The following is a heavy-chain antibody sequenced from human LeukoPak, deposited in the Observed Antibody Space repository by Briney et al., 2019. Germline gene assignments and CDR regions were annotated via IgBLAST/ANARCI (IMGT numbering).Heavy chain of an antibody. CDR1: GYTFTNYY. D-gene: IGHD3-10*01. J-gene: IGHJ3*02. V-gene: IGHV1-46*01. CDR2: INPSGGST. Sequence: ASVKVSCKASGYTFTNYYMHWVRQAPGQGLEWMGIINPSGGSTSYAQKFQGRVTMTRDTSTSTVYMELSSLGSEDAAVYYCAREGTGSSPLGAFDIWGQGTMVTVSS. CDR3: AREGTGSSPLGAFDI.